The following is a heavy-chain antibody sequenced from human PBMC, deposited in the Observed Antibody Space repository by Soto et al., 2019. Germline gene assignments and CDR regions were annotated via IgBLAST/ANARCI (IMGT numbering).Heavy chain of an antibody. D-gene: IGHD3-10*01. J-gene: IGHJ4*02. CDR3: ARGEYGSGSLLH. Sequence: EVQLVESGGGLVQPGGSLRLSCAVSGFTFSSYDMHWVRQATGKGLEWVSAIGTAGDTYYPGSVKGRFTISRENAKNSLYLQMNSLRAGDTAVYYCARGEYGSGSLLHWGQGTLVTVSS. V-gene: IGHV3-13*04. CDR1: GFTFSSYD. CDR2: IGTAGDT.